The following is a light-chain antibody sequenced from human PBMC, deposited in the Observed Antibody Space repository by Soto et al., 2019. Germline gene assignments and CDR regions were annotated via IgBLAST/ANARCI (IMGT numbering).Light chain of an antibody. CDR1: QAMSTY. J-gene: IGKJ4*01. V-gene: IGKV1-9*01. CDR3: QQLNGYQLA. Sequence: DLQLTQSPSFLSAFVGDTVTITCRASQAMSTYLAWYQQKPGKVPKLLIRSASTFQSGVPPRFSGGESGTEFTLTISTLLPDDSGIYYCQQLNGYQLAFGGGTNVEIK. CDR2: SAS.